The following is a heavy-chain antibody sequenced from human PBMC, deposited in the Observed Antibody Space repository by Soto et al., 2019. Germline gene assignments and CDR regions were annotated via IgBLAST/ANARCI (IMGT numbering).Heavy chain of an antibody. V-gene: IGHV3-23*01. CDR2: ISGRGGST. CDR3: ARDLVTVFGVEANDY. Sequence: EVQLLESGGGLVQPGGSLRLSCAASGFTFSSYALCWVRQAPAKGLERVSGISGRGGSTYYPDSVKGRFTISRDNSTITVNLQMHSLRAEDTAVYYCARDLVTVFGVEANDYWGQGALVTVSS. J-gene: IGHJ4*02. CDR1: GFTFSSYA. D-gene: IGHD3-3*01.